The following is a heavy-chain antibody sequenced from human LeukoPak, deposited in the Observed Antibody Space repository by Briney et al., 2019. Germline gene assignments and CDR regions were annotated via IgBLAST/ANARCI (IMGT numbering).Heavy chain of an antibody. V-gene: IGHV3-53*01. CDR3: ARGDDSGYYDYFDY. Sequence: PGGSLRLSCAASGFTFSSYSMNWVRLAPGKGLEWVSTIYTGGNTYYAASVKGRFTISRDFSKNTVFLHMNSLRAEDTAMYYCARGDDSGYYDYFDYWGQGALVTVSS. CDR1: GFTFSSYS. CDR2: IYTGGNT. J-gene: IGHJ4*02. D-gene: IGHD3-22*01.